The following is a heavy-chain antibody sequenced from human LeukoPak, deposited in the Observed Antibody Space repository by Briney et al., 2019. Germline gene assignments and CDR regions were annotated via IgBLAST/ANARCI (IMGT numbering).Heavy chain of an antibody. J-gene: IGHJ3*02. CDR3: ASPMTTEDAFDI. Sequence: PGGSLRLSCAASGFTFSSYEMNWVRQAPGKGLEWVSFISGSGSTVYYADSVKGRFTNSRDNAKNSLYLQMNSLRAEDTAVYYCASPMTTEDAFDIWGQGTMVTVSS. V-gene: IGHV3-48*03. CDR1: GFTFSSYE. D-gene: IGHD4-17*01. CDR2: ISGSGSTV.